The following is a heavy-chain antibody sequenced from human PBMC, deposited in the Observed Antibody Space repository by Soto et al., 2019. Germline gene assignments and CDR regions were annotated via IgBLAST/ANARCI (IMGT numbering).Heavy chain of an antibody. CDR1: GGSITSTNW. J-gene: IGHJ6*01. V-gene: IGHV4-4*02. CDR3: AREPADPRGSYKFYGS. CDR2: VYHTGDT. Sequence: SETLSLTCAVSGGSITSTNWWSWVRQPPGKGLEWIGEVYHTGDTNYYPSVKSRVTMPVDKSKYQFSLKLSSVTATDPAVDSCAREPADPRGSYKFYGSWG. D-gene: IGHD2-2*01.